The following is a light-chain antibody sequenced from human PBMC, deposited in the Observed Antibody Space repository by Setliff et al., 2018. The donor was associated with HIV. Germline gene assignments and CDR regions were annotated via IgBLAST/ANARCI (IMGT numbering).Light chain of an antibody. CDR3: SSYAITNTLP. CDR1: SSDVGGYNY. V-gene: IGLV2-14*01. J-gene: IGLJ1*01. Sequence: QSVLAQPASVSGSPGQSITISCTGTSSDVGGYNYVSWYQQHPGKAPKLIIYEVRNQPSGVSNRFSGSKSGNTASLTISGLQAEDEADYYCSSYAITNTLPFGTGTKVTVL. CDR2: EVR.